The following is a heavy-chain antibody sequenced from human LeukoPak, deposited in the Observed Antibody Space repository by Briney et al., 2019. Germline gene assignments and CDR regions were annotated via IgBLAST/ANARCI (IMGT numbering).Heavy chain of an antibody. CDR3: ARTVRGVPLDY. J-gene: IGHJ4*02. CDR1: GYTFTRYY. D-gene: IGHD3-10*01. Sequence: SVRVSCKASGYTFTRYYMHSVRQPPGQGLEWMGIINPSGGSTNYAQKFQGRVTMTRDTSTSTVYMELSSLRSEDTAVYYCARTVRGVPLDYWGQGTLVTVSS. CDR2: INPSGGST. V-gene: IGHV1-46*01.